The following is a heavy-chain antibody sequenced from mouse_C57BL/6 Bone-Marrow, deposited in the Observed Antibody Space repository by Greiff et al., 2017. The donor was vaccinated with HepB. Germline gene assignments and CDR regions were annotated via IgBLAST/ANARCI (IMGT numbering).Heavy chain of an antibody. J-gene: IGHJ1*03. V-gene: IGHV3-6*01. D-gene: IGHD1-1*01. Sequence: EVQLVESGPGLVKPSQSLSLTCSVTGYSITSGYYWNWIRQFPGNKLEWMGYISYDGSNNYNPSLKNRISITRDTSKNQFFLKLNSVTTEDTATYYCARVYYYGSSYHWYFDVWGTGTTVTVSS. CDR3: ARVYYYGSSYHWYFDV. CDR1: GYSITSGYY. CDR2: ISYDGSN.